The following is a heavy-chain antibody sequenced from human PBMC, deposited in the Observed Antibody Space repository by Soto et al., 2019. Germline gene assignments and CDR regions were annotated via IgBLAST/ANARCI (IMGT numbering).Heavy chain of an antibody. D-gene: IGHD6-13*01. CDR2: IYYSGST. CDR3: ASGYSSFTYYYYYGMDV. J-gene: IGHJ6*02. CDR1: GGSISSSSYY. V-gene: IGHV4-39*01. Sequence: PSETLSLTCTVSGGSISSSSYYWGWIRQPTGKGLEWIGSIYYSGSTYYNPSLKSRVTISVDTSKNQFSLKLSSVTAADTAVYYCASGYSSFTYYYYYGMDVWGQGTTVTVSS.